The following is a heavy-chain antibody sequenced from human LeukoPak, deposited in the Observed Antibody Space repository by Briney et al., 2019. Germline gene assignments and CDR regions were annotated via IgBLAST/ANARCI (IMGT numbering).Heavy chain of an antibody. J-gene: IGHJ5*02. CDR1: GGSITNSYW. CDR2: IYYSGST. CDR3: ASSYGDYAPFDP. Sequence: SETLSLTCTVSGGSITNSYWWTWVRQSPGKGLEWVGEIYYSGSTNYNPSLKSRVTMSVDTSKNQFSLKLSSVTAADTAVYYCASSYGDYAPFDPWGQGTLVTVSS. D-gene: IGHD4-17*01. V-gene: IGHV4-4*02.